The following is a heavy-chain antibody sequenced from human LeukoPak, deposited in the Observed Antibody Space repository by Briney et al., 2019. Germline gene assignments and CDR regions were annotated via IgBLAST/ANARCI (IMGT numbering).Heavy chain of an antibody. CDR3: ARSLLRFLNWFDP. Sequence: ASVKVSCKASGYTFTSYGISWVRQAPGQGLEWMGWINPNSGGTNYAQKFQGRVTMTRDTSISTAYMELSRLRSDDTAVYYRARSLLRFLNWFDPWGQGTLVTVSS. J-gene: IGHJ5*02. CDR1: GYTFTSYG. D-gene: IGHD3-3*01. V-gene: IGHV1-2*02. CDR2: INPNSGGT.